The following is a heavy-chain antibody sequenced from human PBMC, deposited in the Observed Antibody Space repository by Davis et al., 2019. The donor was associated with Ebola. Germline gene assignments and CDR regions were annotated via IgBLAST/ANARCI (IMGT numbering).Heavy chain of an antibody. D-gene: IGHD5-18*01. CDR1: GGSFSGYY. Sequence: PSETLSLTCAVYGGSFSGYYWSWIRQPPGKGLEWIGEINHSGSTNYNPSLKSRVTISVDTSKNQFSLKLSSVTAADTAVYYCARRRGYPYYYGMDVWGKGTTVTVSS. CDR2: INHSGST. CDR3: ARRRGYPYYYGMDV. V-gene: IGHV4-34*01. J-gene: IGHJ6*04.